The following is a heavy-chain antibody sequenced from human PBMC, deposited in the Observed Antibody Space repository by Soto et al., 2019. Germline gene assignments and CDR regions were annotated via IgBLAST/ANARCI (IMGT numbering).Heavy chain of an antibody. J-gene: IGHJ6*02. CDR3: ARERVEYGDYSFYGMDV. D-gene: IGHD2-15*01. CDR2: IAYDGTNK. Sequence: GGSLRLSCAASGFSFSSYAMHWVRQAPGKGLEWVAVIAYDGTNKYYADSVKGRFTISRDNSNTLYLQLNSVRGEDTAVYYCARERVEYGDYSFYGMDVWGQGTTVTVSS. CDR1: GFSFSSYA. V-gene: IGHV3-30-3*01.